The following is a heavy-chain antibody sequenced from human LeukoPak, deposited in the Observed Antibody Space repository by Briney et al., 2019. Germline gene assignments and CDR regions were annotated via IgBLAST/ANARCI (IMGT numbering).Heavy chain of an antibody. D-gene: IGHD6-19*01. J-gene: IGHJ4*02. CDR1: GFTFSSYA. Sequence: GGSLRLSCAASGFTFSSYAMHWVRQAPGKGLEWVAVISYDGSNKYYADSVKGRFTISRDNSKNTLYLQMNSLRAEDTAVYYCAKTPTSIAVAGDFDYWGQGTLVTVSS. CDR3: AKTPTSIAVAGDFDY. V-gene: IGHV3-30-3*02. CDR2: ISYDGSNK.